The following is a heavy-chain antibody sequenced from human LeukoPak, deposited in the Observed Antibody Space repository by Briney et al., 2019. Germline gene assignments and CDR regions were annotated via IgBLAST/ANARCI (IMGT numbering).Heavy chain of an antibody. Sequence: PGGSLRLSCAASGFTFSSYGMHWVRQAPGKGLEWVAVIWYDGSNKYYADSVKGRFTISRDNSKNTLYLQMNSLRAEDTAVYYCATLGRVGATSDNWGQGTLVTVSS. D-gene: IGHD1-26*01. CDR3: ATLGRVGATSDN. V-gene: IGHV3-33*01. CDR2: IWYDGSNK. CDR1: GFTFSSYG. J-gene: IGHJ4*02.